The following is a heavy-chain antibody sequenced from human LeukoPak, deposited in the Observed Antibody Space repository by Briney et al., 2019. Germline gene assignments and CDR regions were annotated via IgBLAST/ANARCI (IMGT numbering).Heavy chain of an antibody. CDR2: IYYSGST. J-gene: IGHJ3*02. CDR3: ASSIAGPQAFDI. CDR1: GGSISSYY. D-gene: IGHD6-6*01. V-gene: IGHV4-59*01. Sequence: AETLSLTCTVSGGSISSYYWSWIRQPPGKGLEWIGYIYYSGSTNYNPSLKSRVTISVDTSKNQFSLKLSSVTAADTAVYYCASSIAGPQAFDIWGQGTMVTVSS.